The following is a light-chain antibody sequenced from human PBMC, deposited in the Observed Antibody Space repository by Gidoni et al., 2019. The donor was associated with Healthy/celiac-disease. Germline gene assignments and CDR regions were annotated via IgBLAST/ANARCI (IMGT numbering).Light chain of an antibody. CDR1: SLRSYY. J-gene: IGLJ2*01. CDR3: NSRDSSGNHLEV. V-gene: IGLV3-19*01. CDR2: GKN. Sequence: SSELIQDPAVSVALGQTVRITCQGDSLRSYYASWYQQKPGQAPVLVIYGKNNRPSGIQDRFSGSSSGNTASLTITGAQAEDEADYYCNSRDSSGNHLEVFGGGTKLTVL.